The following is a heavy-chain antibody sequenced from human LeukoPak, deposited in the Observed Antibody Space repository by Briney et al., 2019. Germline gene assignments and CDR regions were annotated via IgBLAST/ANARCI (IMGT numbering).Heavy chain of an antibody. V-gene: IGHV4-59*12. J-gene: IGHJ4*02. Sequence: SETLSLTCTVSGGSISSYYWSWIRQPPGKGLEWIGYIYYSGSTNYNPSLKSRVTMSVDTSKNQFSLKLSSVTAADTAVYYCARDGGDSLAVDYWGQGTLVTVSS. CDR3: ARDGGDSLAVDY. D-gene: IGHD2-21*02. CDR2: IYYSGST. CDR1: GGSISSYY.